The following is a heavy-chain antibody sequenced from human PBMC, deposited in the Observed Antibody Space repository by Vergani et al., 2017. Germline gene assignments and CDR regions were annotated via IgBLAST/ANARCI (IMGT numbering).Heavy chain of an antibody. V-gene: IGHV1-46*01. CDR1: GYTFTGYY. Sequence: QVQLVQSGAEVKKPGASVKVSCKASGYTFTGYYMHWVRQAPGQGLEWMGIINPSGGSTSYAQKFQGRVTMTRDTSTSTVYMELSSLRSEDTAVYYCARRRGGYDFFDYWGQGTLVTVSS. D-gene: IGHD5-12*01. J-gene: IGHJ4*02. CDR2: INPSGGST. CDR3: ARRRGGYDFFDY.